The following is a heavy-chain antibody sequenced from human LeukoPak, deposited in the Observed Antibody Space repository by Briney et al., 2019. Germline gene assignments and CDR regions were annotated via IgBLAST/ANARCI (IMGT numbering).Heavy chain of an antibody. D-gene: IGHD6-6*01. CDR3: ARSPIAARLRFDY. J-gene: IGHJ4*02. Sequence: GGSLRLSRAASGFTFSIYSMNWVRQAPGKGLEWVSSISSSSSYIYYADSVKGRFTISRDNAKNSLYLQMNSLRAEDTAVYYCARSPIAARLRFDYWGQGTLVTVSS. CDR2: ISSSSSYI. CDR1: GFTFSIYS. V-gene: IGHV3-21*01.